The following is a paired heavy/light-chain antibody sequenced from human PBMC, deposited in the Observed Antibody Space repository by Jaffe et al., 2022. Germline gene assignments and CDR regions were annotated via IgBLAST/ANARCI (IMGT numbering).Heavy chain of an antibody. V-gene: IGHV4-38-2*01. CDR2: IYHSGST. Sequence: QVQLQESGPGLVKPSETLSLTCAVSGYSISSGYYWGWIRQPPGKGLEWIGSIYHSGSTYYNPSLKSRVTISVDTSKNQFSLKLSSVTAADTAVYYCARGDYYGSGSYYIVWFDPWGQGTLVTVSS. J-gene: IGHJ5*02. CDR3: ARGDYYGSGSYYIVWFDP. D-gene: IGHD3-10*01. CDR1: GYSISSGYY.
Light chain of an antibody. CDR1: QSISSY. Sequence: DIQMTQSPSSLSASVGDRVTITCRASQSISSYLNWYQQKPGKAPKLLIYAASSLQSGVPSRFSGSGSGTDFTLTISSLQPEDFATYYCQQSYSTPPGFTFGPGTKVDIK. CDR2: AAS. J-gene: IGKJ3*01. CDR3: QQSYSTPPGFT. V-gene: IGKV1-39*01.